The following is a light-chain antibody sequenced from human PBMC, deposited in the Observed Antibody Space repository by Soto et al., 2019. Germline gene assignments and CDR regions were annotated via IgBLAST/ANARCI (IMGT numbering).Light chain of an antibody. J-gene: IGKJ5*01. CDR1: QDISSF. CDR2: AAS. V-gene: IGKV1-9*01. CDR3: QQLDGYPLT. Sequence: DIQLTQSPSFLSASVGDRVTITCRASQDISSFLAWYQQKPGQAPKLLIYAASTLQRGVPSRFSGSGSGTEFTLTITSLQSEDFATYYCQQLDGYPLTFGQGTRLEI.